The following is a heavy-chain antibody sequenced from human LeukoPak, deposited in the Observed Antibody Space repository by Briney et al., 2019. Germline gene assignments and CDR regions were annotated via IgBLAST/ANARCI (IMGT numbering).Heavy chain of an antibody. CDR3: AKAGQRSYAEAFDS. Sequence: RKSLRLSCAASGSSPNNYAMHWVRQAPGKGLEWVAVIWHDGLNKFYADFLKGRFTISRDFSKDTVYLQMSGLTVEDTAVYYCAKAGQRSYAEAFDSWGQGTLVTVSS. CDR2: IWHDGLNK. J-gene: IGHJ4*02. CDR1: GSSPNNYA. V-gene: IGHV3-33*06. D-gene: IGHD3-16*01.